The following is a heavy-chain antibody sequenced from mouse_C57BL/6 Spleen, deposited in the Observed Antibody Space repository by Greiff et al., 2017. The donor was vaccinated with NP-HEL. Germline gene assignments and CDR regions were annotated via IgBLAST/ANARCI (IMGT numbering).Heavy chain of an antibody. V-gene: IGHV1-82*01. D-gene: IGHD1-1*01. CDR2: IYPGDGDT. CDR1: GYAFSSSW. Sequence: QVQLKQSGPELVKPGASVKISCKASGYAFSSSWMNWVKQRPGKGLEWIGRIYPGDGDTNYNGKFKGKATLTADKSSSTAYMQLSSLTSEDSAVYVCARGYYGSSYDWYFDVWGTGTTVTVSS. CDR3: ARGYYGSSYDWYFDV. J-gene: IGHJ1*03.